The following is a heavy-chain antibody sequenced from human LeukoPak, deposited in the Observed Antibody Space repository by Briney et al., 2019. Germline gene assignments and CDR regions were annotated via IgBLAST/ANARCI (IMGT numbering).Heavy chain of an antibody. J-gene: IGHJ4*02. D-gene: IGHD3-22*01. V-gene: IGHV3-30*18. CDR3: AKDPSRYSSGYYYDYFDY. CDR2: ISYDGSNK. CDR1: GFTFSSYG. Sequence: GRSLRLSCAASGFTFSSYGMHWVRQAPGKGLEWVAVISYDGSNKYYADSVKGRFTISRDNSKNTLYLQMNSLRAEDTAVYYCAKDPSRYSSGYYYDYFDYWGQGTLVTVSS.